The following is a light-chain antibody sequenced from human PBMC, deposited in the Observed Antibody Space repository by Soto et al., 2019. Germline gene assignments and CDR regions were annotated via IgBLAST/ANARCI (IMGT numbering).Light chain of an antibody. Sequence: DIQMTQSPSTLSASVGDRVTITCRASQTINSWLAWYQQKPGKAPKLLIHKASTLESGVPSRFSGSESGTDFTLTVSSLQPADFAIYYCHQYDTYPWTFGQGTKVEIK. CDR1: QTINSW. J-gene: IGKJ1*01. V-gene: IGKV1-5*03. CDR2: KAS. CDR3: HQYDTYPWT.